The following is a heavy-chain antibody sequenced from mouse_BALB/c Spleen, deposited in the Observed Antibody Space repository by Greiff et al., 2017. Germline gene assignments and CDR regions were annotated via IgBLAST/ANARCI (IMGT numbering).Heavy chain of an antibody. CDR2: IYPGDGDT. D-gene: IGHD5-5*01. J-gene: IGHJ2*01. CDR1: GYTFTSYW. CDR3: ARNRATYSLDY. Sequence: QVQLQQSGAELARPGASVKLSCKASGYTFTSYWMQWVKQRPGQGLEWIGAIYPGDGDTRYTQKFKGKATLTADKSSSTAYMQLSSLASEDSAVYYCARNRATYSLDYWGQGTTLTVSS. V-gene: IGHV1-87*01.